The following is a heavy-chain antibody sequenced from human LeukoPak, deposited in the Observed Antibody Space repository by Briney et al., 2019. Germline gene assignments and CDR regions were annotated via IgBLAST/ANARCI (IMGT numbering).Heavy chain of an antibody. Sequence: PGGSLRLSCAASGFTFSSYGMLWVRQAAGKGLEWVAFIRYDGSNKYYADSVKGRFTISRDNSKNTLYLQMNSLRAEDTAVYYCAKDSGDYGDYNWFDPWGQGTLVTVSS. V-gene: IGHV3-30*02. CDR1: GFTFSSYG. CDR2: IRYDGSNK. J-gene: IGHJ5*02. CDR3: AKDSGDYGDYNWFDP. D-gene: IGHD4-17*01.